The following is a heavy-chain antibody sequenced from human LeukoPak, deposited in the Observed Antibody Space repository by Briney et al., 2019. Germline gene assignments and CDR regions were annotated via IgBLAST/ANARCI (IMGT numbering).Heavy chain of an antibody. CDR1: GFTFSSYW. Sequence: GGSLRLSCAASGFTFSSYWMHWVRQAPGKGLVWVSRINSDGSSTTYADSVKGRFTISRDNARNTLYLQMNSLRAEDTAVYYCASDPPEWELTPEDWGQGTLVTVSS. CDR2: INSDGSST. V-gene: IGHV3-74*03. J-gene: IGHJ4*02. D-gene: IGHD1-26*01. CDR3: ASDPPEWELTPED.